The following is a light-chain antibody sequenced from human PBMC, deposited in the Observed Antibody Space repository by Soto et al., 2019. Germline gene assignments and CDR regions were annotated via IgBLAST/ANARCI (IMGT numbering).Light chain of an antibody. Sequence: QSVLTQPPSASGTPGQRVTISCSGSSSNIGSNTVNWYQQLPGTAPKLLIYSNNKRPSGVPYRCSGSKTGTSTSLAISGLQSEDEADYYCAAWDDTLNGWVFGGGTKLTVL. J-gene: IGLJ3*02. V-gene: IGLV1-44*01. CDR2: SNN. CDR1: SSNIGSNT. CDR3: AAWDDTLNGWV.